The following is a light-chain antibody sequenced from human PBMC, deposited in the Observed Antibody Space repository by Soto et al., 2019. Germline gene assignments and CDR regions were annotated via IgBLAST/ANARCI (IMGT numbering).Light chain of an antibody. V-gene: IGKV3-15*01. J-gene: IGKJ5*01. CDR3: QQYNNWPPIT. Sequence: EIVMTQSPATLSVSPWGRATLSCRASQSISDTLAWYQQKPGQAPRLLIYSASRGATGFPARFSGSGSGTEFTLTISSLQSEDFAVYYCQQYNNWPPITFGQGTRLEIK. CDR1: QSISDT. CDR2: SAS.